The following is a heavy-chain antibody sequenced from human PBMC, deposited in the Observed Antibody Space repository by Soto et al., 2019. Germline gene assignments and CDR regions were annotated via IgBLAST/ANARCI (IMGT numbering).Heavy chain of an antibody. CDR2: ISYDGSNK. D-gene: IGHD3-3*01. J-gene: IGHJ4*02. V-gene: IGHV3-30*18. Sequence: GGSLRLSCAASGFTFSSYGMHWVRQAPGKGLEWVAVISYDGSNKYYADSVKGRFTISRDNSKNTLYLQMNSLRAEDTAVYYCAKDAPTTYYDFWSGYYPDYWGQGTLVTVS. CDR1: GFTFSSYG. CDR3: AKDAPTTYYDFWSGYYPDY.